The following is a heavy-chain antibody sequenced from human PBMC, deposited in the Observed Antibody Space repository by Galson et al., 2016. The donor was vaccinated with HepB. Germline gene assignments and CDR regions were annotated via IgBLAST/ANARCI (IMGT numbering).Heavy chain of an antibody. CDR1: GASISTNHW. CDR3: ARETPGGYFDY. J-gene: IGHJ4*02. CDR2: LYHTGST. V-gene: IGHV4-4*02. Sequence: ETLSLTCAVSGASISTNHWWSWVRQPPGKGLEWIGQLYHTGSTNFNPSLRSRVTMIVDKSKNQFSLKLNSVTAADTAAYYCARETPGGYFDYWGQGSLVTVSS.